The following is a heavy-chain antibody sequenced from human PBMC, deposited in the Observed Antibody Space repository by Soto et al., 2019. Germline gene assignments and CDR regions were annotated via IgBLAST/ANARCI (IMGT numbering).Heavy chain of an antibody. D-gene: IGHD3-16*01. J-gene: IGHJ3*02. CDR3: ARVGGTFDI. CDR1: GYTFANYA. Sequence: QVQLVQSAAEVKKPGASVKVSCKASGYTFANYALSWVRQAPGQGLEWMGWISPYTGNTNYAQKFQDRVTMTTDTATNTAYMELRSLRSDDTAFFYCARVGGTFDIWCQGTLVTVSS. V-gene: IGHV1-18*01. CDR2: ISPYTGNT.